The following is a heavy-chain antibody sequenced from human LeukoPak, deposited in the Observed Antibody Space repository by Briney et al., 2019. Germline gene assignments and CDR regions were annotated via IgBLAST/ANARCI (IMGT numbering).Heavy chain of an antibody. CDR3: ATSGGSELFDY. CDR2: ISYDGRIK. V-gene: IGHV3-30*14. Sequence: GGSLRLSCAASGFTFSSYAMHWVRQAPGKGLEWVTAISYDGRIKAFADSVKGRFTISRDNSKNMLYLQMNSLRAEDTAVYYCATSGGSELFDYWGQGTLVTVSS. D-gene: IGHD1-1*01. J-gene: IGHJ4*02. CDR1: GFTFSSYA.